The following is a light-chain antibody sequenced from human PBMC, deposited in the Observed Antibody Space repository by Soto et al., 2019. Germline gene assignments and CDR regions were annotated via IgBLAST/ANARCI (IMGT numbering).Light chain of an antibody. CDR2: DAS. V-gene: IGKV1-33*01. J-gene: IGKJ4*01. CDR1: LPISTW. Sequence: DIQMTQSPSSLSASVGDRVTITCRASLPISTWLAWYQQKPGKAPKLLIFDASNLQTGVPSRFSGSGSGTDFTFTISGLQPEDIATYYCQQYDNLLAPTFGGGTKVDIK. CDR3: QQYDNLLAPT.